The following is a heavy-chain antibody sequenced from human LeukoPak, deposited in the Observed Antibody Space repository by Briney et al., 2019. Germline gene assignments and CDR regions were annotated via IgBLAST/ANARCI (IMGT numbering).Heavy chain of an antibody. CDR1: GFTFSAYN. D-gene: IGHD4-11*01. J-gene: IGHJ4*02. V-gene: IGHV3-69-1*01. CDR2: ISRSNNV. Sequence: PGGSLRLSCAASGFTFSAYNMNRVRQAPGKGLEWVSYISRSNNVYYADSVKGRFTISRDNAKNSLYLQMNSLRAEDTAVYYCAYSNSFDYWGQGTLVTVSS. CDR3: AYSNSFDY.